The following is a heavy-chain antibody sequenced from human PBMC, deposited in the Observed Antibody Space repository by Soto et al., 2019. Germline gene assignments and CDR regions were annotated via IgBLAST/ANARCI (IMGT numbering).Heavy chain of an antibody. J-gene: IGHJ6*02. CDR3: AIAHSYHHDDMDD. CDR1: GGSFNDYA. D-gene: IGHD2-21*01. Sequence: SVKCSCKTSGGSFNDYAFSWVRQAPGQGLEWMGGIIPIFGATNYAQLFQGRLTITADESTRTLCMELGSLRSDDPAVSYCAIAHSYHHDDMDDRGQQTTVTASS. V-gene: IGHV1-69*13. CDR2: IIPIFGAT.